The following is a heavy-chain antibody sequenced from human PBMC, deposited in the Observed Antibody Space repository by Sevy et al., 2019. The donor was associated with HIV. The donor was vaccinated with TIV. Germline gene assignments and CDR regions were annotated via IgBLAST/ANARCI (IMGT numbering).Heavy chain of an antibody. J-gene: IGHJ1*01. D-gene: IGHD2-15*01. CDR3: ATPLAVVAAPDAEYFQY. CDR1: GYTLTELS. Sequence: ASVKVSCKVSGYTLTELSMHWVRQAPGKGLEWMGGFDPEDGETIYAQKFQGRVTMTEDTSTDTAYMELSSLRSEDTAVYYCATPLAVVAAPDAEYFQYWGQGTLVTVSS. CDR2: FDPEDGET. V-gene: IGHV1-24*01.